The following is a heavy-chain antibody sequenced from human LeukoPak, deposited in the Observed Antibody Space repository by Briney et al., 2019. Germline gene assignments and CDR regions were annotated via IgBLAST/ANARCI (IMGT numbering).Heavy chain of an antibody. D-gene: IGHD1-26*01. V-gene: IGHV3-30*18. CDR2: ISYDGSNK. J-gene: IGHJ4*02. CDR1: GFTFSSYG. Sequence: PGGSLRLSCAASGFTFSSYGMHWVRQAPGKGLEWVAVISYDGSNKYYADSVKGRFTISRDNSKNTLYLQMNSLRAEDTAVYYCAKGVGATLDYWGQGTLVTVSS. CDR3: AKGVGATLDY.